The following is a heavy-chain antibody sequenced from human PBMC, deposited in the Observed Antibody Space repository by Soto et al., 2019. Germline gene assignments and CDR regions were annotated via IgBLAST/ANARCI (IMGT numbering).Heavy chain of an antibody. CDR1: GFTFSNYA. CDR2: ISGSGGST. V-gene: IGHV3-23*01. D-gene: IGHD3-9*01. J-gene: IGHJ4*02. Sequence: EVKLLESGGGLVQPGGSLRLSCAASGFTFSNYAMSWVRQAPGKGLEWVSGISGSGGSTYYADSVKGRVTISRDNSKNTLYLQMNSLRAEDTAVYYCAKGYYEILTGTDFWGQGTLVTVSS. CDR3: AKGYYEILTGTDF.